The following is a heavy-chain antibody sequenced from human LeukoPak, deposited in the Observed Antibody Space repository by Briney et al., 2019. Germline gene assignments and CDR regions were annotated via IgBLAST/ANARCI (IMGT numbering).Heavy chain of an antibody. D-gene: IGHD5-12*01. CDR2: IIPILGIA. CDR3: ARGPDSGYEYFDY. CDR1: GGTFSSYT. J-gene: IGHJ4*02. Sequence: SVKVSCKASGGTFSSYTISWVRQAPGQGLEWMGRIIPILGIANYAQKFQGRVTITRNTSISTAYMELSSLRSEDTAVYYCARGPDSGYEYFDYWGQGTLVTVSS. V-gene: IGHV1-69*02.